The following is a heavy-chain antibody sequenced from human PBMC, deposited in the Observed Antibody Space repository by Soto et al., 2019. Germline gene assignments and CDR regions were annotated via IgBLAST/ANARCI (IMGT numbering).Heavy chain of an antibody. Sequence: ASLKVSCKASGYTFTSYYIHWVRQAPGQGLEWMGVINPSGGSTSYAQKFQGRVTMTRDTSTSTVYMELRSLRSEDTAVYYCTRAPFYGYYTREDAFAISGQGTMVTVSS. CDR3: TRAPFYGYYTREDAFAI. CDR2: INPSGGST. D-gene: IGHD1-26*01. J-gene: IGHJ3*02. V-gene: IGHV1-46*03. CDR1: GYTFTSYY.